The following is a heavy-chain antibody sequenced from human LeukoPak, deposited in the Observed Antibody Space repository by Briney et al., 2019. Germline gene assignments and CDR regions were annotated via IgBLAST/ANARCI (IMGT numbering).Heavy chain of an antibody. V-gene: IGHV3-23*01. CDR2: TSDRGDYT. CDR3: AKSGNSGDPFFDY. D-gene: IGHD5-12*01. Sequence: GGSLRLSCAASGFTFTSYSMSWVRQAPGKGLEWVSGTSDRGDYTYYADSVKGRFTISRGNSKNTLYLQMNSLRAEDTAVYYCAKSGNSGDPFFDYRGQGTLVTVSS. J-gene: IGHJ4*02. CDR1: GFTFTSYS.